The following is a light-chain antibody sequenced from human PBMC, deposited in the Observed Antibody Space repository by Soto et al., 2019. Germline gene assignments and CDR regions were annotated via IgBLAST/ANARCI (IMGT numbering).Light chain of an antibody. CDR3: QQRDYWQVT. V-gene: IGKV3-11*01. CDR2: DVS. Sequence: MMFTKCPFTPSFSPWEIATLSFRASQSVSGYLAWYQQKPGQAPRLLIYDVSNRATGIPARFSGSGSGTDFTLTISSLEPEDFAIYYCQQRDYWQVTFGQGTRLEI. J-gene: IGKJ5*01. CDR1: QSVSGY.